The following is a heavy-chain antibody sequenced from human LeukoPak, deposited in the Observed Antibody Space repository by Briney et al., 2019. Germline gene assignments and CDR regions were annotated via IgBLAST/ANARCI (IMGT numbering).Heavy chain of an antibody. CDR3: ARWTSITMVRGADAFDI. CDR2: INAGNGNT. J-gene: IGHJ3*02. CDR1: GYTFTSYA. V-gene: IGHV1-3*01. D-gene: IGHD3-10*01. Sequence: GASVKVSCKASGYTFTSYAMHWVRQVPGQRLEWMGWINAGNGNTKYSQKFQGRVTITRDTSASTAYMELSSLRSEDTAVYYCARWTSITMVRGADAFDIWGQGTMVTVSS.